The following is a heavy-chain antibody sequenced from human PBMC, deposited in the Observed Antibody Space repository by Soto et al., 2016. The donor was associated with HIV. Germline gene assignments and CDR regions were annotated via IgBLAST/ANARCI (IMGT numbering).Heavy chain of an antibody. V-gene: IGHV4-59*01. D-gene: IGHD4-17*01. CDR1: GDSISGYY. Sequence: VQESGPGLVKPSETLSLTCTVSGDSISGYYWSWIRQLPGKGLEWIGYVFYSGSTKYNPSLKSRVTISVDTSKNQFSLKLSSVTAADTAVYYCARSYGDFVGYYYYYYMDVWGNGTTVTVSS. J-gene: IGHJ6*03. CDR2: VFYSGST. CDR3: ARSYGDFVGYYYYYYMDV.